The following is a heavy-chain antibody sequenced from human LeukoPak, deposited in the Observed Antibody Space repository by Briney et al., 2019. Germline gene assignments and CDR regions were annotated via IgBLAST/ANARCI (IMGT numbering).Heavy chain of an antibody. J-gene: IGHJ3*02. CDR3: ARALSYNWNDLVAFDI. V-gene: IGHV3-21*01. D-gene: IGHD1-1*01. CDR1: GFTFSSYS. Sequence: GGSLRLACAASGFTFSSYSMNWVRQAPGKGLEWVSSISNSSSYIYYADSVKGRFTISRDNAKNSLYLQMNSLRAEDTAVYYCARALSYNWNDLVAFDIWGQGTMVTVSS. CDR2: ISNSSSYI.